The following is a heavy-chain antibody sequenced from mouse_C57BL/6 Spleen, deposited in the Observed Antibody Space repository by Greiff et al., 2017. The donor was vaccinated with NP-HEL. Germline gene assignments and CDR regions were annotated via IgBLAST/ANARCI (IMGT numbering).Heavy chain of an antibody. Sequence: QVQLQQPGAELVMPGASVKLSCKASGYTFTSYWMHWVKQRPGQGLEWIGEIDPSDSYTNYNQKFKGKSTLTVDKSSSTAYMQLSSLTSEDSAVYYCARGYYSNHYYAMDYWGQGTSVTVSS. CDR2: IDPSDSYT. D-gene: IGHD2-5*01. CDR1: GYTFTSYW. CDR3: ARGYYSNHYYAMDY. J-gene: IGHJ4*01. V-gene: IGHV1-69*01.